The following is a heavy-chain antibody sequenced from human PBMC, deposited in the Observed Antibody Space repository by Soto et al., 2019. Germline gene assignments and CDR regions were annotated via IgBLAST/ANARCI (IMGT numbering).Heavy chain of an antibody. D-gene: IGHD3-22*01. J-gene: IGHJ4*02. V-gene: IGHV3-15*01. Sequence: PLRLSWAASGFTFSNAWMSWVRQAPGKGLEWVGRIKSKTDGGTTDYAAPVKGRFTISRDDSKNTLYLQMKRLKTEDTAVYYFNTVIQSYYYDSSCYYDFDYWAQET. CDR3: NTVIQSYYYDSSCYYDFDY. CDR2: IKSKTDGGTT. CDR1: GFTFSNAW.